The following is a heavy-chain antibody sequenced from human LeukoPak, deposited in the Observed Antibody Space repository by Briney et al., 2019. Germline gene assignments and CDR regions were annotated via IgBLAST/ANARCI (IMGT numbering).Heavy chain of an antibody. CDR1: GFAFSDYY. J-gene: IGHJ5*02. D-gene: IGHD2-2*01. Sequence: PGGSLRLSCAASGFAFSDYYMSWIRQAPGKGLEWVSYISSSGSTIYYADSVKGRFTISRDNAKNSLYLQMNSLRAEDTAVYYCAREVVPAAMGGNWFDPWGQGTLVTVSS. CDR3: AREVVPAAMGGNWFDP. CDR2: ISSSGSTI. V-gene: IGHV3-11*01.